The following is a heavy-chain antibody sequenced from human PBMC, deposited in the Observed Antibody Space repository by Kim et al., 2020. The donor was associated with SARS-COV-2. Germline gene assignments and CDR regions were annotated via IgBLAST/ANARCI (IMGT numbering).Heavy chain of an antibody. CDR3: AKDLDSADWYTSNGFDS. Sequence: SVKGRFSIARDNAKNSLYLQMNRLRSEDTAFYYCAKDLDSADWYTSNGFDSWGQGTMVTVPS. V-gene: IGHV3-9*01. D-gene: IGHD3-9*01. J-gene: IGHJ3*01.